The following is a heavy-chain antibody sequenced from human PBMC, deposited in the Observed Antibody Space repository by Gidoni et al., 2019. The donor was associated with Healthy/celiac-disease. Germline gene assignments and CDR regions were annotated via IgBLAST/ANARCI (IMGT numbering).Heavy chain of an antibody. J-gene: IGHJ5*02. D-gene: IGHD2-15*01. CDR3: ARAKVLNYCSGGSCYSGWFDP. V-gene: IGHV3-30-3*01. CDR2: ISYDGSNK. Sequence: QVQLVESGGGVVQPGRSLRLSCAASGFTFSSYAMHWVRQAPGKGLEWVAVISYDGSNKYYADSVKGRFTISRDNSKNTLYLQMNSLRAEDTAVYYCARAKVLNYCSGGSCYSGWFDPWGQGTLVTVSS. CDR1: GFTFSSYA.